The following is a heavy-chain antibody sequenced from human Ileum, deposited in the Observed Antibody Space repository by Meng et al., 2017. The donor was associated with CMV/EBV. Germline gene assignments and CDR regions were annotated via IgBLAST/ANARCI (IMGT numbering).Heavy chain of an antibody. CDR1: GFTFSSYT. D-gene: IGHD1-1*01. J-gene: IGHJ4*02. CDR3: TAGTGKTDFDY. Sequence: GESLKISCAASGFTFSSYTMNWVRQAPGKGLEWVGRIKSSTDGGTIDYAAPVKGRFTISRDDSKNSLYLQMNSLKTEDTAVYYCTAGTGKTDFDYWGQGTLVTVSS. V-gene: IGHV3-15*01. CDR2: IKSSTDGGTI.